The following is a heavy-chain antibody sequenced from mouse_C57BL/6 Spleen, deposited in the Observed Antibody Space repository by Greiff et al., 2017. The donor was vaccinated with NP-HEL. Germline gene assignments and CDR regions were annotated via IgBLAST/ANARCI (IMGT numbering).Heavy chain of an antibody. J-gene: IGHJ4*01. Sequence: VQLQQSGPELVKPGASVKISCKASGYSFTSYYIHWVKQRPGQGLEWLGWIYPGSGNTKYNEKFKGKATLTADTSSSTVYMQLSSLTSEDSAVYYCARSAYGSNYAMDYWGQGTSVTVAS. CDR3: ARSAYGSNYAMDY. CDR1: GYSFTSYY. D-gene: IGHD1-1*01. CDR2: IYPGSGNT. V-gene: IGHV1-66*01.